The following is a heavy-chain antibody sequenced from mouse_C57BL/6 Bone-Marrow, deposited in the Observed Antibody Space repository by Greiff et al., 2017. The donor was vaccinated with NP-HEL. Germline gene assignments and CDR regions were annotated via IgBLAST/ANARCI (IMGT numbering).Heavy chain of an antibody. Sequence: QVQLQQPGAELVRPGTSVKLSCKASGYTFTSYWMHWVKQRPGQGLEWIGVIDPSDSYTNSNQKFKGKATLTVDTSSSPAYMQLSSLSSEDSAVYYCAIQFPLWLRRWSAYWGQGTLVTVSA. J-gene: IGHJ3*01. CDR3: AIQFPLWLRRWSAY. D-gene: IGHD2-2*01. CDR1: GYTFTSYW. CDR2: IDPSDSYT. V-gene: IGHV1-59*01.